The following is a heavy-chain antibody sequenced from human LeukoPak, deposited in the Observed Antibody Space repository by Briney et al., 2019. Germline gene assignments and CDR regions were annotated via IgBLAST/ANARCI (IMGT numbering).Heavy chain of an antibody. V-gene: IGHV4-30-2*01. Sequence: PSQTLSLTCAVSGGSISSGGYSWSWIRQPPGKGLEWIGYTYHSGSTYYNPSLKSRVTISVDRSKNQFSLKLSSVTAADTAVYYCARSLNYYGSGSNWFDPWGQGTLVTVSS. D-gene: IGHD3-10*01. CDR1: GGSISSGGYS. J-gene: IGHJ5*02. CDR3: ARSLNYYGSGSNWFDP. CDR2: TYHSGST.